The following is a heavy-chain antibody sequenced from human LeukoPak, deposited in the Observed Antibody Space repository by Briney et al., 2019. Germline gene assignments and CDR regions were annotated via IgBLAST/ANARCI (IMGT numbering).Heavy chain of an antibody. D-gene: IGHD2-21*02. V-gene: IGHV3-30-3*01. Sequence: PGGSLRLSCAASGYTFSSYAMHWVRQAPGKGLEWVAVISYDGSNKYYADSVKGRFTISRDNSKSTLYLQMNSLRAEDTAVYYCARVTAMGRYAFDIWGQGTMVTVSS. J-gene: IGHJ3*02. CDR2: ISYDGSNK. CDR3: ARVTAMGRYAFDI. CDR1: GYTFSSYA.